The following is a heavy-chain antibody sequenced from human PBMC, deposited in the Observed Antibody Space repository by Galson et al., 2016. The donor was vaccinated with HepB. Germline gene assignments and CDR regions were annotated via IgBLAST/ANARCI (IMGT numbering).Heavy chain of an antibody. CDR3: AREGMTTVAMLDY. CDR1: GFLFSSYG. CDR2: IWHDGRNQ. Sequence: SLRLACAASGFLFSSYGMHWVRQAPGKGLVWGALIWHDGRNQKYVDSAKARFTISRDNSKNTLYLQMNSLRAEDTAVYYCAREGMTTVAMLDYWGQGTLVTVAS. V-gene: IGHV3-33*01. J-gene: IGHJ4*02. D-gene: IGHD4-23*01.